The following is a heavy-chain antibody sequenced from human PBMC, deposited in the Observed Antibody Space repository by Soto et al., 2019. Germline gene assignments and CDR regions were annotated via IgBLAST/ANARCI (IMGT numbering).Heavy chain of an antibody. CDR2: INHSGST. V-gene: IGHV4-34*01. D-gene: IGHD2-2*01. J-gene: IGHJ4*02. Sequence: QVQLQQWGAGLLKPSETLSLTCAVYGGSFSGYYWSWIRQPPGKGLEWIGEINHSGSTNYNPSLNSRVTISVDTSKNQFSLKLSSVTAADTAVYYCARWYCSSTSCLYYFYYWGQGTLVTVSS. CDR1: GGSFSGYY. CDR3: ARWYCSSTSCLYYFYY.